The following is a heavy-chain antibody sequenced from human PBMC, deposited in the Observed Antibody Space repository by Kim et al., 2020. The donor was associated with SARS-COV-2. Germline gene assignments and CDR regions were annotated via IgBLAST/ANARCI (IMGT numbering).Heavy chain of an antibody. D-gene: IGHD1-1*01. CDR3: AQDRRYNSYYNWGTFDI. Sequence: GGSLRLSCAASGFTFSSYGMHWVRQAPGKGLEWVAIISFDGHNKYYVDSVKGRFTISRDNSKNTLYLQMNSLRAEDTAVYYCAQDRRYNSYYNWGTFDIWGQGTMVTVSS. J-gene: IGHJ3*02. CDR1: GFTFSSYG. V-gene: IGHV3-30*18. CDR2: ISFDGHNK.